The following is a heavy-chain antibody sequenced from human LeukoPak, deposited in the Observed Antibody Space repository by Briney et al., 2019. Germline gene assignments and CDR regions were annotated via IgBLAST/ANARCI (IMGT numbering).Heavy chain of an antibody. Sequence: SETLSLTCAVYGGSFSGYYWSWIRQPPGKGLEWIGEINHSGSTNYNPSLKSRVTISVDTSKNQFSLKLSSVTAADTAVYYCARVGSGWYIWFDPWGQGTLVTVSS. D-gene: IGHD6-19*01. J-gene: IGHJ5*02. CDR2: INHSGST. CDR3: ARVGSGWYIWFDP. CDR1: GGSFSGYY. V-gene: IGHV4-34*01.